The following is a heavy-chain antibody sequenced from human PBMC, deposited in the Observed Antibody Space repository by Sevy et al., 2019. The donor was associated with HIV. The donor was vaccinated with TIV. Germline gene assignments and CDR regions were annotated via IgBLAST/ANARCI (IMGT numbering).Heavy chain of an antibody. CDR1: GFTFGDYA. CDR3: GGALATVVRPEYYFDC. Sequence: GGSLRLSCTASGFTFGDYAVSWFRQAPGKGLEWVAFMSRNSYEAYGGTTEYAASVKGRFTICRDASKSIAYLQMNSLKTEDTGAYYCGGALATVVRPEYYFDCWGQGTLVTVSS. D-gene: IGHD4-17*01. CDR2: MSRNSYEAYGGTT. V-gene: IGHV3-49*03. J-gene: IGHJ4*02.